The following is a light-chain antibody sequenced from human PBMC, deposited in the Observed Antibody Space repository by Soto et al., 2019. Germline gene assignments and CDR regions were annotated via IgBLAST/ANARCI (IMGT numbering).Light chain of an antibody. J-gene: IGKJ5*01. Sequence: AIQLTQSPSSLSASVGGRLTITCRASQGISTLLAWYQQKPGKAPKVLIYESSLLQSGVPSRFRGSGSGTDFTLTISSLQTEDFATYYCQHFKSFPITFGHGTRLEIK. CDR3: QHFKSFPIT. V-gene: IGKV1-13*02. CDR2: ESS. CDR1: QGISTL.